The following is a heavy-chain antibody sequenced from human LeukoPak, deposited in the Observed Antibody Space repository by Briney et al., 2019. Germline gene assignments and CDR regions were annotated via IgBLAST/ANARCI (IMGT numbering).Heavy chain of an antibody. CDR1: GYTFTSYG. J-gene: IGHJ4*02. CDR3: ARVSRELPTYYFDY. Sequence: ASVKVSCKXSGYTFTSYGISWVRQAPGQGLEWMGRISAYNGNTNYSQKLQGRVTMTTDTSTSTAYMELRSLRSDDTAVYYCARVSRELPTYYFDYWGQGTLVTVSS. V-gene: IGHV1-18*01. CDR2: ISAYNGNT. D-gene: IGHD1-26*01.